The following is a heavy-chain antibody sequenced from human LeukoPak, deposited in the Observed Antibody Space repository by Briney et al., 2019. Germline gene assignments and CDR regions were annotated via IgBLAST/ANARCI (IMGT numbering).Heavy chain of an antibody. Sequence: PSETLSLTCAAYGGSFSGYYWSWIRQPPGKGLEWIGEINHSGSTNYIPSLKSRVTISVDTSKNQFSLKLSSVTAADTAVYYCARARSGYSYGYYYYYGMDVWGQGTTVTVSS. CDR2: INHSGST. V-gene: IGHV4-34*01. J-gene: IGHJ6*02. CDR1: GGSFSGYY. CDR3: ARARSGYSYGYYYYYGMDV. D-gene: IGHD5-18*01.